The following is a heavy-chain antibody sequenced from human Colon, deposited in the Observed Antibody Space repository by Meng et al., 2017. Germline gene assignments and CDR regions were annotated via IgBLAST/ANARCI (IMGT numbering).Heavy chain of an antibody. J-gene: IGHJ4*02. V-gene: IGHV6-1*01. D-gene: IGHD3-3*01. CDR1: GDSVSSNSAA. CDR3: ARGFLVRGFDS. Sequence: HVQPQPPGPGVVKPSPPLSLTCANSGDSVSSNSAAWNRIRQSPSRGLEWLARTYYSSKWNNDYAVSVKGRITINADTSTNQVSLQLNSVTPEDTAVYYCARGFLVRGFDSWGQGTLVTVSS. CDR2: TYYSSKWNN.